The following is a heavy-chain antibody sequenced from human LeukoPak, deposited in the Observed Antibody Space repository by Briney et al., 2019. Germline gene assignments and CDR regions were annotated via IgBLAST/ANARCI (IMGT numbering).Heavy chain of an antibody. D-gene: IGHD3-22*01. CDR2: IRSSTTYV. CDR1: GFTFSNYN. J-gene: IGHJ6*03. CDR3: AREEYYYDSSGYYSSEKDYYYYYMDV. V-gene: IGHV3-21*01. Sequence: PGGSLRLSCAASGFTFSNYNMNWVRQAPGKGLEWVSSIRSSTTYVYYADSVKGRFTISRDNAKNSLYLQMNSLRAEDTAVYYCAREEYYYDSSGYYSSEKDYYYYYMDVWGKGTTVTISS.